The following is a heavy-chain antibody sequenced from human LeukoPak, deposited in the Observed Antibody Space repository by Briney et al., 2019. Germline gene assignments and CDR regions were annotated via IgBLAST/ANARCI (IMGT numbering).Heavy chain of an antibody. V-gene: IGHV1-18*01. Sequence: GASVKVSCKASGYTFTTYNINWVRQAPGQGLEWMGWISGYNGNTNYAQKLQGRVTMTTDTSTSTAYMELRSLKYDDTAVYYCASLKNYYDSSGYLVTDAFDIWGQGTMVTVSS. CDR3: ASLKNYYDSSGYLVTDAFDI. CDR1: GYTFTTYN. CDR2: ISGYNGNT. D-gene: IGHD3-22*01. J-gene: IGHJ3*02.